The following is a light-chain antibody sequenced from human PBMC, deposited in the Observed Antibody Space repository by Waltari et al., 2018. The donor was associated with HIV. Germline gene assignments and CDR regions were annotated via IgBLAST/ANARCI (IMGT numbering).Light chain of an antibody. Sequence: DIQLTQSPSSLSASVGARVTITCRASQGISNSLAWYQQKPGKAPKFLLYGGSRLESGVPSRFSGSGSGTDYTLTISSLEPEDFGTYYCHQYYSTPGYTFGQGTRLEIK. V-gene: IGKV1-NL1*01. J-gene: IGKJ2*01. CDR1: QGISNS. CDR3: HQYYSTPGYT. CDR2: GGS.